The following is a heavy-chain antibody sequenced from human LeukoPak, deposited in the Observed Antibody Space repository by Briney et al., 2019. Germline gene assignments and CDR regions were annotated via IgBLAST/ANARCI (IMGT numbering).Heavy chain of an antibody. D-gene: IGHD4-11*01. J-gene: IGHJ4*02. V-gene: IGHV4-59*01. CDR3: ARDDHSNYRFDF. CDR1: GGSISSYY. CDR2: IYSSGST. Sequence: SETLSPTCTVSGGSISSYYWSWIRQPPGKGLEWIGYIYSSGSTNYNPSLRSRVTISVDTSKNQFSLRVSSVTAADTAVYYCARDDHSNYRFDFWGQGTLGTVSS.